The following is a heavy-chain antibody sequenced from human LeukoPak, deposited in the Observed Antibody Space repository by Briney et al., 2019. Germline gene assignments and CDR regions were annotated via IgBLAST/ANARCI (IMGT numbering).Heavy chain of an antibody. CDR2: IKQDGSEK. V-gene: IGHV3-7*03. Sequence: PGGSLRLSCVASGITFSNHWMKWVRQAPGKGLEWVANIKQDGSEKFYVDSVKGRFTISRDNAKNSLYLQMNSLRAEDTAVYYCAKDSVARVRDAFDIWGQGTMVTVSS. D-gene: IGHD4-23*01. CDR3: AKDSVARVRDAFDI. CDR1: GITFSNHW. J-gene: IGHJ3*02.